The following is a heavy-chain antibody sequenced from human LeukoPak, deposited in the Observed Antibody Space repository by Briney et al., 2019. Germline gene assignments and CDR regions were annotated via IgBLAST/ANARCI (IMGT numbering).Heavy chain of an antibody. D-gene: IGHD4-17*01. CDR2: INHSEST. V-gene: IGHV4-34*01. J-gene: IGHJ5*02. Sequence: RSSETLSLTCAVSGGSFSGYYWSWIRQPPGQGLEWIGEINHSESTNYNPYLKSRVTISVDTAKNQYSLTLSSVTAADTAVYYCEGKMTTVTSSWFDPWGQGTLVTVSS. CDR3: EGKMTTVTSSWFDP. CDR1: GGSFSGYY.